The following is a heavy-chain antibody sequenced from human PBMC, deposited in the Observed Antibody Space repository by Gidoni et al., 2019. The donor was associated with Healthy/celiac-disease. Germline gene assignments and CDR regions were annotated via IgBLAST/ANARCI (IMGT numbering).Heavy chain of an antibody. CDR2: ISYDGSNK. J-gene: IGHJ6*02. CDR3: AKDVDSVLRYFDWLNYYYGMDV. CDR1: GFTFSSSA. V-gene: IGHV3-30*18. D-gene: IGHD3-9*01. Sequence: QVQLVESGGGVVQPGRSLRLSCAASGFTFSSSAMHRVRQAPGKGLEWVAVISYDGSNKYYADSVKGRFTISRDNSKNTLYLQMNSLRAEDTAVYYCAKDVDSVLRYFDWLNYYYGMDVWGQGTTVTVSS.